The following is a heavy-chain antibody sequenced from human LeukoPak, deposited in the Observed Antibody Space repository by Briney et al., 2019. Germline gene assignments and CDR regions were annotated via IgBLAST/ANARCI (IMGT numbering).Heavy chain of an antibody. CDR2: INHSGST. J-gene: IGHJ6*03. CDR3: ARGDCSSTSCYSFGYYYYYMDV. D-gene: IGHD2-2*01. CDR1: GGSFSGYY. V-gene: IGHV4-34*01. Sequence: PSETLSLTCAVYGGSFSGYYWSWIRQPPGKGLEWIGEINHSGSTNYNPSLKSRVTISVDTSKNQFSLKLSSVTAADTAVYYCARGDCSSTSCYSFGYYYYYMDVWGKGTTVTVSS.